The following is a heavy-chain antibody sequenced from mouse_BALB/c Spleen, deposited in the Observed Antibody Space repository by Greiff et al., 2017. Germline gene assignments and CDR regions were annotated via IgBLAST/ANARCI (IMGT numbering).Heavy chain of an antibody. CDR1: GFTFTDYY. D-gene: IGHD2-3*01. CDR2: IRNKANGYTT. V-gene: IGHV7-3*02. Sequence: DVHLVESGGGLVQPGGSLRLSCATSGFTFTDYYMSWVRQPPGKALEWLGFIRNKANGYTTEYSASVKGRFTISRGNSQSILYLQMNTLRAEDSATDYCARDMDGYYERWYFDVWGAGTTVTVSS. J-gene: IGHJ1*01. CDR3: ARDMDGYYERWYFDV.